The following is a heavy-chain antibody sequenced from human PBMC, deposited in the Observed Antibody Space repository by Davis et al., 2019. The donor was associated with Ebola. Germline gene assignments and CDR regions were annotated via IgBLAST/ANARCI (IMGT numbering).Heavy chain of an antibody. CDR2: ISSSGSTT. CDR3: TSSASTEDFDY. J-gene: IGHJ4*02. CDR1: GFTFSSYE. Sequence: PGGSLRLSCAASGFTFSSYEMNWVRQAPGKGLEWVSFISSSGSTTYYADSVKGRFTISRDNAKNSLYLQMNSLRAEDTAVYYCTSSASTEDFDYWGQGTLVTVSS. D-gene: IGHD4-17*01. V-gene: IGHV3-48*03.